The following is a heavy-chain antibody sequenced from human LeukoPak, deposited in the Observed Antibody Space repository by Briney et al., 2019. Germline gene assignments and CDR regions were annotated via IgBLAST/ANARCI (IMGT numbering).Heavy chain of an antibody. Sequence: SETLSLTCTVSGGSISSYYWSWIRQPPGKGLEWIGEMNHSGSTNYNPSLKSRVSISVHTAKNQFSLKVNSVTAADTAVYYCARGGFAAAGASFYYGMDVWGQGTTVTVSS. J-gene: IGHJ6*02. CDR3: ARGGFAAAGASFYYGMDV. D-gene: IGHD6-13*01. CDR1: GGSISSYY. V-gene: IGHV4-34*01. CDR2: MNHSGST.